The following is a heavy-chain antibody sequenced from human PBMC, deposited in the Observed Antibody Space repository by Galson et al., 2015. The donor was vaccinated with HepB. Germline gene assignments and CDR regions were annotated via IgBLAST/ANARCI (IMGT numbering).Heavy chain of an antibody. Sequence: LRLSCAASGFTFSSNWMQWFRQAPGEGLEWVSRINSDVSTTSYTDTVKGRFTITRDNAKNTLYLQMNSLRAEDTAVYYCGNWGTSWGQGTLVTVSS. CDR3: GNWGTS. V-gene: IGHV3-74*01. CDR2: INSDVSTT. CDR1: GFTFSSNW. J-gene: IGHJ5*02. D-gene: IGHD7-27*01.